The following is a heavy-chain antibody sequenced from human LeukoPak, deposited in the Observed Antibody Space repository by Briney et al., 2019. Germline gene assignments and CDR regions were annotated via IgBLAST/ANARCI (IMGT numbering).Heavy chain of an antibody. J-gene: IGHJ4*02. V-gene: IGHV1-69*06. CDR1: GGTFSSYG. CDR2: IIPIFGTA. CDR3: ARDSYGFYFDY. Sequence: GASVKVSCKAPGGTFSSYGISWVRQAPGQGLEWMGGIIPIFGTANYAQKFQGRVTITADKSTSTAYMELSSLRSEDTAVYYCARDSYGFYFDYWGQGTLVAVSS. D-gene: IGHD5-18*01.